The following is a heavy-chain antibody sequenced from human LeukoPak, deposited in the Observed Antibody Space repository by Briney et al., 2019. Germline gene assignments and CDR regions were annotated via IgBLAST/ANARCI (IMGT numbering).Heavy chain of an antibody. V-gene: IGHV4-59*01. CDR2: IYYSGST. CDR3: AGAGYYDSSGLPLHAFDI. Sequence: PSETLSLTCTVSGGSISGYYWSWIRQPPGKGLEWIGYIYYSGSTNYNPSLKSRVTISVDTSKNQFSLKLRSVTAADTAVYYCAGAGYYDSSGLPLHAFDIWGQGTMVTVSS. J-gene: IGHJ3*02. D-gene: IGHD3-22*01. CDR1: GGSISGYY.